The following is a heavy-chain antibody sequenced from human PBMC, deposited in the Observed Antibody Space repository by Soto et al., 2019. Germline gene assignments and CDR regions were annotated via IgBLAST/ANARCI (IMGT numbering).Heavy chain of an antibody. Sequence: SETLSLTCAVSGGSISSSNWWSWVRQPPGKGLEWIGEIYHSGSTDYNPSLKSRVTISVDKSKNQFSLKLSSVTAADTAVYYCARYYDFWSGSFEGPYYYYGMDVWGQGTTVTVS. CDR1: GGSISSSNW. D-gene: IGHD3-3*01. CDR2: IYHSGST. V-gene: IGHV4-4*02. J-gene: IGHJ6*02. CDR3: ARYYDFWSGSFEGPYYYYGMDV.